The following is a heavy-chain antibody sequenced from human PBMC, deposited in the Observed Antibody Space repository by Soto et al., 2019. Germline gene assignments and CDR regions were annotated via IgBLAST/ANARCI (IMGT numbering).Heavy chain of an antibody. J-gene: IGHJ6*02. CDR2: IIPIFGTA. Sequence: SVKVSCKASGGTFSSYAISWVRQAPGQGLEWMGGIIPIFGTANYAQKFQGRVTITADESTSTAYMELSSLRSEDTAVYYCARDQYYDFWSGYYGYYYGMDVWGQGTTVTVSS. D-gene: IGHD3-3*01. CDR3: ARDQYYDFWSGYYGYYYGMDV. V-gene: IGHV1-69*13. CDR1: GGTFSSYA.